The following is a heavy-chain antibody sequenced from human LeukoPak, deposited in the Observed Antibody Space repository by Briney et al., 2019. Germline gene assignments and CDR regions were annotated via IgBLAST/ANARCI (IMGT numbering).Heavy chain of an antibody. V-gene: IGHV3-23*01. CDR1: GFSFSNYG. D-gene: IGHD2-21*02. CDR2: ISGRGVST. CDR3: AKTVVVTGNPRAFDI. Sequence: PGGTLRLSCAASGFSFSNYGMNWVRQAPGKGLEWVSGISGRGVSTYYADSLKGRLTVSRDNSKNTVFLQMNSLRAEDTAVYYCAKTVVVTGNPRAFDIWGQGTMVTVSS. J-gene: IGHJ3*02.